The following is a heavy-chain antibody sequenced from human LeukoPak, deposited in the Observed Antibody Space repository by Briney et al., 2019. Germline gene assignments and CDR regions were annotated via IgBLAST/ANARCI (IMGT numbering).Heavy chain of an antibody. D-gene: IGHD3-22*01. CDR2: IYYSGST. CDR1: GGSISSYY. J-gene: IGHJ4*02. Sequence: SETLSLTCTVSGGSISSYYWSWIRQPPGKGLEWIGYIYYSGSTNYNPSLKSRVTISVDTSKSQFSLKLSSVTAADTAVYYCARYKYYDSSGYDYWGQGTLVTVSS. V-gene: IGHV4-59*01. CDR3: ARYKYYDSSGYDY.